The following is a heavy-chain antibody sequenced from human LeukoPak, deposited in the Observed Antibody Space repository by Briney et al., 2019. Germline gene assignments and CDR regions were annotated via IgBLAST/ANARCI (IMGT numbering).Heavy chain of an antibody. CDR2: IGGSSSSI. V-gene: IGHV3-21*01. J-gene: IGHJ4*02. CDR3: AREKDEGFDY. Sequence: GGSLRLSCAASGFTFSTYPMNWVRQAPGKGLEWVSSIGGSSSSIYYVDPVKGRFTISRDNARNSLYLQMNSLRAEDTAIYYCAREKDEGFDYWGQGTLVTVSS. CDR1: GFTFSTYP.